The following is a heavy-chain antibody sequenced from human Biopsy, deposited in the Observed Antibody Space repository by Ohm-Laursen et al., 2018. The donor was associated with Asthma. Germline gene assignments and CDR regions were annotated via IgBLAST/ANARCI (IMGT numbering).Heavy chain of an antibody. V-gene: IGHV3-23*01. CDR3: AKGGTYTTDRYDY. Sequence: SLRLSCAASGFTFSSYAMSWVRQAPGKGPEWVSSISSSGASTYYADSVKGRFTISRDNSKNTLYLQMSSLRADDTAVYYCAKGGTYTTDRYDYWGQGSLVTVSS. CDR2: ISSSGAST. D-gene: IGHD1-26*01. J-gene: IGHJ4*02. CDR1: GFTFSSYA.